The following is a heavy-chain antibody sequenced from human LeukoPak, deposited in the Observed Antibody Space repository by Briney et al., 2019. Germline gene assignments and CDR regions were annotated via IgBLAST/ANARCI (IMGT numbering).Heavy chain of an antibody. V-gene: IGHV4-34*01. CDR3: AKDLGPMMVRGQTWFDP. CDR2: INHSGST. Sequence: SETLSLTCAVYGGSFSDYYWSWIRQPPGKGLEWIGEINHSGSTNYNPSLKSRVTISVETSKNQFSLKLNSVTAADTALYYCAKDLGPMMVRGQTWFDPWGQGTLVTVSS. CDR1: GGSFSDYY. D-gene: IGHD3-10*01. J-gene: IGHJ5*02.